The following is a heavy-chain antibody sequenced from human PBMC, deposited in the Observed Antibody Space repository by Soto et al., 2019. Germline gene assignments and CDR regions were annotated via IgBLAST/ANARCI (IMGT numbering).Heavy chain of an antibody. CDR2: IYYSGRT. Sequence: SETLSLTCIVSGESISSSSYYWGCVRQPPGKGLEWIGSIYYSGRTYYNPSFKSRVTISIDTSKNQFSLKLSSVTATDTAVYYCARQRTTVVTQAYFDHWGQGALVTVSS. D-gene: IGHD2-21*02. V-gene: IGHV4-39*01. CDR3: ARQRTTVVTQAYFDH. CDR1: GESISSSSYY. J-gene: IGHJ4*02.